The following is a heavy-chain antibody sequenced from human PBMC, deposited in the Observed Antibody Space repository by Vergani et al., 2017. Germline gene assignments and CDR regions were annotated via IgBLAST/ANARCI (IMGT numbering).Heavy chain of an antibody. CDR1: GFTFSACP. CDR2: ISGSGGST. V-gene: IGHV3-23*01. Sequence: EVQLLQSGGGVIQPGGSVRLSCAASGFTFSACPMTWVRQAPGKGLEWVSAISGSGGSTYYADSVKGRFTISRDNSKNTLYLQMSSLRAEDTAVYYCAKDADIVVVVAANAFDIWGQGTMVTVSS. J-gene: IGHJ3*02. D-gene: IGHD2-15*01. CDR3: AKDADIVVVVAANAFDI.